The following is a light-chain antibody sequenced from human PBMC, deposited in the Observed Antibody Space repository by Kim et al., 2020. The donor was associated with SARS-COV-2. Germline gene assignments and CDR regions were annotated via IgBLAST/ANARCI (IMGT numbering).Light chain of an antibody. CDR2: KAS. V-gene: IGKV1-5*03. CDR3: QKSNTYRT. Sequence: INSWLAWYQQKPGKAPRLLIYKASSLESGVPSRFSGSGSGTEFTLTISSLQPDDFATYYCQKSNTYRTFGQGTKVDIK. J-gene: IGKJ1*01. CDR1: INSW.